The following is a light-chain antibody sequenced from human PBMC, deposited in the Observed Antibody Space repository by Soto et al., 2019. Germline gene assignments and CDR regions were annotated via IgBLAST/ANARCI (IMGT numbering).Light chain of an antibody. V-gene: IGKV3-20*01. CDR1: QSVSSTY. J-gene: IGKJ1*01. Sequence: EIVLTQSQATLSLSPVERATLSCRASQSVSSTYLAWYQQRPGQAPRLLIYGASTRATDTPDRFSGSGSGTDFTLTISRLEPEDFAVYYCQQYDSSGTFGQGTKVDIK. CDR3: QQYDSSGT. CDR2: GAS.